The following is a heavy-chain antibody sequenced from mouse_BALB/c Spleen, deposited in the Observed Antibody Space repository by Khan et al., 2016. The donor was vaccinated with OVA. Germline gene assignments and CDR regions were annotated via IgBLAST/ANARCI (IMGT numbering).Heavy chain of an antibody. V-gene: IGHV1-77*01. D-gene: IGHD1-2*01. CDR1: GYTFTDYY. Sequence: QVQLKQSGAELARPGASVKLSCKASGYTFTDYYINWVKQRTGQGLEWIEEISPGSGDTYYNEKFKGKATLTADKSSSTVYMQLSSLTAEASAVYFCARRNYFGYTFAYWGQGTLVTVSA. CDR2: ISPGSGDT. CDR3: ARRNYFGYTFAY. J-gene: IGHJ3*01.